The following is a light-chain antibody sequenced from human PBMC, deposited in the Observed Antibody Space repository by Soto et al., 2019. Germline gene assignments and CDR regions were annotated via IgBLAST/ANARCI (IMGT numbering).Light chain of an antibody. Sequence: DIQLTQSPSFLSASVGDRVTITCRASQAINTYLAWYQQKPGKAPKLLIYDASTLKSGVPSRFSGSGSGTEFSLTISNLQPEDFATYYCQHLNSYPLTFGGGTKVEIE. V-gene: IGKV1-9*01. J-gene: IGKJ4*01. CDR2: DAS. CDR1: QAINTY. CDR3: QHLNSYPLT.